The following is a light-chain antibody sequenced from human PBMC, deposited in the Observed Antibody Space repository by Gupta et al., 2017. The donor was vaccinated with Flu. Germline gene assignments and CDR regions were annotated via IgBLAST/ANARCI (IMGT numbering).Light chain of an antibody. Sequence: ATLSLSPGDRATLSCRASENIQRYLAWYQQKPDQAPRLLIYDASARATGCPTRFSGSGSGTDFTLTISSLEPEDFAIYYCQQRKRCSPITFGQGTRLDIK. CDR1: ENIQRY. CDR2: DAS. V-gene: IGKV3-11*01. J-gene: IGKJ5*01. CDR3: QQRKRCSPIT.